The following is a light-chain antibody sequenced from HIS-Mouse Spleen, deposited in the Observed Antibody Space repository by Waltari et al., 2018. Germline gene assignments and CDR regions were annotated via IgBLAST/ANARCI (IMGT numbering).Light chain of an antibody. V-gene: IGKV1-9*01. CDR3: QQLNSYPPT. J-gene: IGKJ1*01. CDR2: AAS. CDR1: QGISSY. Sequence: DIQLTQSPSFLSASVGDRVTITSRASQGISSYLAWYHQKPGKAPKRLIYAASTLQRGVPSRFSGSGSGTEFTLTISSLQPEDFATYYCQQLNSYPPTFGQGTKVEIK.